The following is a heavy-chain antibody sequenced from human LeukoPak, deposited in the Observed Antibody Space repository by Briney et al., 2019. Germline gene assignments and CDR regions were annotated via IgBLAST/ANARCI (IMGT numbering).Heavy chain of an antibody. V-gene: IGHV3-33*01. CDR3: ARARACEVNYYYYYMDV. D-gene: IGHD4-11*01. CDR2: IWYDGSNK. CDR1: GFVFNSYA. Sequence: GGSLRLSCAASGFVFNSYAMFWVRQAPGKGLEWVALIWYDGSNKYYADSVKGRFTISRDNSKNTLYLQMNSLRAEDTAVYYCARARACEVNYYYYYMDVWGKGTTVTVSS. J-gene: IGHJ6*03.